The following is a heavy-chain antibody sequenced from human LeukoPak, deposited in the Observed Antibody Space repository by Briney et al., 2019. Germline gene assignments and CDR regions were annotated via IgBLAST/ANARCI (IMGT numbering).Heavy chain of an antibody. J-gene: IGHJ4*02. CDR1: GGSISSGDYY. Sequence: SQTLSLTCTVSGGSISSGDYYWSWIRQPPGKGLEWNGYIYYSGSTYYNPSLKSRVTISVDTSKNQFSLKLSSVTAADTAVYYCARDGHCSSTSCYRVFDYWGQGTLVTVSS. CDR3: ARDGHCSSTSCYRVFDY. CDR2: IYYSGST. V-gene: IGHV4-30-4*08. D-gene: IGHD2-2*01.